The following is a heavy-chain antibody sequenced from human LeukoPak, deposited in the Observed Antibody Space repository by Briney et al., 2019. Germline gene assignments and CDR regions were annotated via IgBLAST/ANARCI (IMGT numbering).Heavy chain of an antibody. V-gene: IGHV1-18*01. CDR3: ARDRGIVVVPAVDYYYYYGMDV. D-gene: IGHD2-2*01. CDR1: GYTFTSYG. CDR2: ISAYNGNT. Sequence: GASVKVSCKASGYTFTSYGISWVRQAPGQGLEWMGWISAYNGNTNYAQKLQGRVTMTTDTSTSTAYMELRSLRSEDTAVYYCARDRGIVVVPAVDYYYYYGMDVWGQGTTVTVSS. J-gene: IGHJ6*02.